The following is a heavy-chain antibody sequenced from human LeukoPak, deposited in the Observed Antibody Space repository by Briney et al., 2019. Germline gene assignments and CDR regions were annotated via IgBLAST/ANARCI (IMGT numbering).Heavy chain of an antibody. V-gene: IGHV4-59*01. D-gene: IGHD3-22*01. CDR2: IYYSGST. J-gene: IGHJ4*02. Sequence: SETLSLTCTVSGGSISSYYWSWIRQPPGKGLEWIGYIYYSGSTNYNPSLKSRVTISVDTSKNQFSLKLSSVTAAGTAVYYCARVQYYYDSSGYYFQPFYFDYWGQGTLVTVSS. CDR3: ARVQYYYDSSGYYFQPFYFDY. CDR1: GGSISSYY.